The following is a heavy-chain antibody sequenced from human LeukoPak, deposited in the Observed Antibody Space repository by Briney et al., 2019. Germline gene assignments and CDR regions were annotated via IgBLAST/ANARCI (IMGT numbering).Heavy chain of an antibody. D-gene: IGHD6-13*01. Sequence: PGGSLRLSCAASEFTFSSYEMNWVRQAPGKGLEWVSYISSSGSTIYYADSVKGRFTISRDNAKNSLYLQMNSLRAEDTAVYYCARTHSSSWYKQIDYWGQGTLVTVSS. V-gene: IGHV3-48*03. J-gene: IGHJ4*02. CDR1: EFTFSSYE. CDR3: ARTHSSSWYKQIDY. CDR2: ISSSGSTI.